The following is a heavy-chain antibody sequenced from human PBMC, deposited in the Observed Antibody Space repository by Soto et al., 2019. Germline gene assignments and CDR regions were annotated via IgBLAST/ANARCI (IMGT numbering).Heavy chain of an antibody. D-gene: IGHD2-8*01. V-gene: IGHV3-30-3*01. CDR1: GFTFSSYA. CDR3: ARDGGYCTNGVCPYYFDY. Sequence: GGSLRLSCAASGFTFSSYAMHWVRQAPGKGLEWVAVISYDGSNKYYADSVKGRFTISRDNSKNTLYLQMNSLRAEDTAVYYCARDGGYCTNGVCPYYFDYWGQGTLVTVSS. CDR2: ISYDGSNK. J-gene: IGHJ4*02.